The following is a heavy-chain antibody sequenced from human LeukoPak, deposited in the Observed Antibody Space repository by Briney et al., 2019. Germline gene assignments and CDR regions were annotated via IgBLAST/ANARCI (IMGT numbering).Heavy chain of an antibody. CDR3: ARVYDSSGYSMYAFDI. CDR1: GYSISSGYY. V-gene: IGHV4-38-2*02. CDR2: IYHSGST. Sequence: SETLSLTCTVSGYSISSGYYWGWIRQPPGKGLEWIGSIYHSGSTYYNPSLKSRVTISVDTSKNQFSLKLSSVTAADTAVYYCARVYDSSGYSMYAFDIWGQGTMVTVSS. J-gene: IGHJ3*02. D-gene: IGHD3-22*01.